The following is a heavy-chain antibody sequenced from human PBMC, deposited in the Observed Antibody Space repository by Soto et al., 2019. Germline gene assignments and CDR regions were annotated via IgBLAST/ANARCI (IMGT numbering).Heavy chain of an antibody. CDR1: DDSINSDKYY. J-gene: IGHJ4*02. V-gene: IGHV4-39*07. Sequence: SETLSLTCSVSDDSINSDKYYWGWIRQPPGKGLEWIGSIYYRGNAYYNPSLQTRVTISVDTSKNQFSLKLSSVTAADTAVYYCARDLGYRDYYFDYWGQGTLVTVSS. CDR2: IYYRGNA. D-gene: IGHD5-12*01. CDR3: ARDLGYRDYYFDY.